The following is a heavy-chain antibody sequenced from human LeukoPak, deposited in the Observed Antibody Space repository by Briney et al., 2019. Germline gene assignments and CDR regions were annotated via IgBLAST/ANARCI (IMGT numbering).Heavy chain of an antibody. CDR2: ISAYNGNT. V-gene: IGHV1-18*01. CDR1: GYTFTSYG. CDR3: ARDRVTAIQPIQPLKI. J-gene: IGHJ6*02. Sequence: ASVKVSCKASGYTFTSYGISWVRQAPGQGLEWMGWISAYNGNTNYVQKLQGRVTMTTDTSTSTAYMELRSLRSDDTAVYYCARDRVTAIQPIQPLKIWGQGTTVTVSS. D-gene: IGHD2-21*02.